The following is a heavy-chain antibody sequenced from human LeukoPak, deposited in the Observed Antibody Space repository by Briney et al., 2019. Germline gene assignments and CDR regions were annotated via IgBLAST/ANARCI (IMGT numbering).Heavy chain of an antibody. CDR1: GFTFSSYE. Sequence: PGGSLRLSCAASGFTFSSYEMNWVRQAPGKGLEWVSYIHSGGTVIHYADSVKGRFTISRDNAKNSLYLQMNSLRAEDTAVYYCARESPDWFDSWGQGTLVTVS. J-gene: IGHJ5*01. V-gene: IGHV3-48*03. CDR3: ARESPDWFDS. CDR2: IHSGGTVI.